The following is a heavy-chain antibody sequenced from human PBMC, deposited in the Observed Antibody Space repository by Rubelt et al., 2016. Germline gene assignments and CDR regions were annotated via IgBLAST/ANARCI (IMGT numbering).Heavy chain of an antibody. CDR2: IWYDGGYK. CDR3: AKGGDI. D-gene: IGHD2-15*01. Sequence: GGGVVQPGRSLRLSCAASGFTFRTYGMHWVRQAPGKGLEWVAVIWYDGGYKYNADSVQGRFTISRDNAQNTLFLQMSSLRVEDTAVYYCAKGGDIWGQGTMVTVSS. CDR1: GFTFRTYG. V-gene: IGHV3-33*06. J-gene: IGHJ3*02.